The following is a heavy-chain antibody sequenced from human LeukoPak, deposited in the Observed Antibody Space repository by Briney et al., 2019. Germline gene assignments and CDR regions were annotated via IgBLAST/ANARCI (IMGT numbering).Heavy chain of an antibody. CDR2: ISGSGGST. J-gene: IGHJ4*02. CDR1: GFTFSSYA. D-gene: IGHD3-3*01. Sequence: GGSLRLSCAASGFTFSSYAMSWVRLAPGKGPEWVSAISGSGGSTYYADSVKGRFTISRDNSKNTLYLQMNSLRAEDTAVYYCAKKSGLRFLEWSPYYFDCWGQGTLVTVSS. CDR3: AKKSGLRFLEWSPYYFDC. V-gene: IGHV3-23*01.